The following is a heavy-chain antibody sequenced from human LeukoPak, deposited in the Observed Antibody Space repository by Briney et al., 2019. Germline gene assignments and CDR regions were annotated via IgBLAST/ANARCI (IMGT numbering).Heavy chain of an antibody. D-gene: IGHD5-18*01. Sequence: GESLKISCKGSGYSFTSYWIGWVRQMPGKGLEWMGIIYPGDSDTRYSPSFQGQVTISADKSISTAYLQWSSLKASDTATYYCARHRIQLGHAFDIWGQGTMVTVSS. CDR3: ARHRIQLGHAFDI. CDR1: GYSFTSYW. J-gene: IGHJ3*02. CDR2: IYPGDSDT. V-gene: IGHV5-51*01.